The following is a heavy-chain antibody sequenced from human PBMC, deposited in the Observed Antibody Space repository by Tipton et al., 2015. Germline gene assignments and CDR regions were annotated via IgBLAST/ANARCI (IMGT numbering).Heavy chain of an antibody. J-gene: IGHJ6*02. CDR3: ARDLEHGMDV. CDR1: GGSVSSGSYY. CDR2: IYFSDTS. Sequence: TLSLTCTVSGGSVSSGSYYWSWIRHPPGKGLEWIDYIYFSDTSHYIPSLKNRNTISLNTSKNQFSLKMSPVTAADTAVYFCARDLEHGMDVWGQGTTVTVS. V-gene: IGHV4-61*01.